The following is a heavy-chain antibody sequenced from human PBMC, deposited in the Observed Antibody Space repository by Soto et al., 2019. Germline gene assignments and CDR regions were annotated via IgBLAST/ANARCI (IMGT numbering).Heavy chain of an antibody. D-gene: IGHD2-15*01. CDR3: ARHGRYPSAPPSYTDDIRY. CDR1: GYTFATSW. CDR2: IYPGDSDT. Sequence: GESLKISCKGSGYTFATSWIGWVRQMPGKGLEWMGIIYPGDSDTIYSPSFHGQVTISVDKAISTAYLQWSILKASDTAMYYCARHGRYPSAPPSYTDDIRYWGQGTLVTVSS. J-gene: IGHJ4*02. V-gene: IGHV5-51*01.